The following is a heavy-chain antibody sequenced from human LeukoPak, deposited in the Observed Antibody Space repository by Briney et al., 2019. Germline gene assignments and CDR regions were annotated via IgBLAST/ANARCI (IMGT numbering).Heavy chain of an antibody. V-gene: IGHV3-48*03. Sequence: GGSLRLSCAASGFTFSSYAMHWVRQAPGKGLEWVSYISSSGSTIYYADSVKGRFTISRDNAKNSLYLQMNSLRAEDTAVYYCARDDMFYFDYWGQGTLVTVSS. CDR3: ARDDMFYFDY. J-gene: IGHJ4*02. D-gene: IGHD3-10*02. CDR1: GFTFSSYA. CDR2: ISSSGSTI.